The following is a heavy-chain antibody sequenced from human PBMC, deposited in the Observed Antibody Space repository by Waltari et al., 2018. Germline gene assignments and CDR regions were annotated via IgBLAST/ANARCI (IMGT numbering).Heavy chain of an antibody. Sequence: EVQLVESGGGLVKPGGSLRLSCAASGFKFNSYSMNWVRQAPGKGLEWFASIGGNDGSIYYADSVKGRFTVSRDNAKTSLFLQMDSLRGDDTALYYCAREAPNYYYYMDVWGKGTTVTVS. CDR2: IGGNDGSI. CDR3: AREAPNYYYYMDV. CDR1: GFKFNSYS. J-gene: IGHJ6*03. V-gene: IGHV3-21*02.